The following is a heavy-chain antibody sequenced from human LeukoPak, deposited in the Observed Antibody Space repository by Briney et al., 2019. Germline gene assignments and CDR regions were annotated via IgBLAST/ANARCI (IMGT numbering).Heavy chain of an antibody. J-gene: IGHJ5*02. V-gene: IGHV4-30-2*01. D-gene: IGHD3-22*01. CDR3: ARVITSTGGWFDP. CDR2: IYHSGST. CDR1: GGSISSGGYS. Sequence: SQTLSLTCAVSGGSISSGGYSWSWIRQPPGKGLEWIGYIYHSGSTYYNPSLKSRVTISVDRSKNQFSLKLSSVTAADTAVYYCARVITSTGGWFDPWGQGTLVTVSS.